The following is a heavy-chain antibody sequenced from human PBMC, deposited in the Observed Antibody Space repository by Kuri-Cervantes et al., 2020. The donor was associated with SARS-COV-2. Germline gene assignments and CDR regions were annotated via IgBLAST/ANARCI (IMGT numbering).Heavy chain of an antibody. D-gene: IGHD2-2*01. CDR1: GFTFSSYG. CDR3: ARGPWHQLPWFDP. CDR2: IRYDGSNK. Sequence: GESLKISCAASGFTFSSYGMHWVRQAPGKGLEWVAFIRYDGSNKYYADSVKGRFTISRDNSKNTLYLQMNSLRAEDTAVYYCARGPWHQLPWFDPWGQGTLVTVSS. J-gene: IGHJ5*02. V-gene: IGHV3-30*02.